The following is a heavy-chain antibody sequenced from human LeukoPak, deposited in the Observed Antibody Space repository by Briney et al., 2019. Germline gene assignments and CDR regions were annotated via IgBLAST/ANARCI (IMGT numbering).Heavy chain of an antibody. J-gene: IGHJ4*02. CDR1: GFSFSSDG. Sequence: TGGSLKLSCSASGFSFSSDGMSWVRQAPGKGLEWVSGILGLGGAGRTYYADSVKGRFTISRDNSKNTLYLQMNSLRAEDTAVYYCAKRGGNDYVWGSYRFPHYFDYWGQGTLVTVSS. V-gene: IGHV3-23*01. CDR2: ILGLGGAGRT. CDR3: AKRGGNDYVWGSYRFPHYFDY. D-gene: IGHD3-16*02.